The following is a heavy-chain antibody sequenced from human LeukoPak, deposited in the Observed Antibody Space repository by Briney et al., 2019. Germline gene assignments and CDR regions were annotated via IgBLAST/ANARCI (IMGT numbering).Heavy chain of an antibody. Sequence: SETLSLTCAVYGGSFSGYYWSWIRQPPGKGLEWIGEINHSGSTNYNPSPKSRVTISVDTSKNQFSLKLSPVTAADTAVYYCARVRGGYSYGDNWFDPWGQGTLVTVSS. J-gene: IGHJ5*02. CDR1: GGSFSGYY. CDR3: ARVRGGYSYGDNWFDP. CDR2: INHSGST. D-gene: IGHD5-18*01. V-gene: IGHV4-34*01.